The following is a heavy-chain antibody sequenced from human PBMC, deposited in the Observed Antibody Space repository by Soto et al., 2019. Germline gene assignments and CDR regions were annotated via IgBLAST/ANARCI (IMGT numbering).Heavy chain of an antibody. CDR3: ARYRREAVAGYTLDN. CDR2: VYNSGST. Sequence: SETLSLTCTVSGGSISSNYWPWIRQPPGKGLEWIGYVYNSGSTNYNPSLKSRVTISEDTSKSQFSLKVNSMTAADTAVYYCARYRREAVAGYTLDNWGQVILVTVSS. CDR1: GGSISSNY. V-gene: IGHV4-59*01. J-gene: IGHJ4*02. D-gene: IGHD6-13*01.